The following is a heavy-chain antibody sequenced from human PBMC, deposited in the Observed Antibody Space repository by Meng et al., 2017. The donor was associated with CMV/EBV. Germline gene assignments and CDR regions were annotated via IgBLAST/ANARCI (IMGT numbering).Heavy chain of an antibody. V-gene: IGHV1-69*10. CDR2: IIPILGIA. CDR1: GGTFSSYA. J-gene: IGHJ4*02. CDR3: AADYCGGDCYVGTKFDY. D-gene: IGHD2-21*01. Sequence: SVKVSCKASGGTFSSYAISWVRQAPGQGLEWMGGIIPILGIANYAQKFQGRVTITADKSTSTAYMELSSLRSEDTAVYYCAADYCGGDCYVGTKFDYWGQGTLVTVSS.